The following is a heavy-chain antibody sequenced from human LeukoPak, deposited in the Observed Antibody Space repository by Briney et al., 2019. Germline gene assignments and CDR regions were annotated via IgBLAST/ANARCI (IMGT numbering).Heavy chain of an antibody. CDR2: ISGSGGST. V-gene: IGHV3-23*01. CDR3: ARGIATGIDFFDP. CDR1: GFTFSSYA. J-gene: IGHJ5*02. Sequence: GGSLRLSCAASGFTFSSYAMSWVRQAPGKGLEWVSAISGSGGSTYYADSVKGRFTISRDNAKNSLYLQMNSLRAEDTAVYYCARGIATGIDFFDPWGQGTLVTVSS. D-gene: IGHD6-13*01.